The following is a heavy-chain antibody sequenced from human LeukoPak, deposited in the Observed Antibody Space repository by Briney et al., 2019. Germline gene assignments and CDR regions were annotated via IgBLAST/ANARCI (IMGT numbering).Heavy chain of an antibody. J-gene: IGHJ6*03. CDR2: IRFDGSYK. Sequence: GGSLRLSCAASGFTFSSYGMHWVRQAPGKGLEWVAFIRFDGSYKYYADSVKGRFTISRDNSKNTLYLQMNSLRAEDTAVYYCAKEQQPYYYHYYMDVWGKGTTVTISS. V-gene: IGHV3-30*02. CDR1: GFTFSSYG. CDR3: AKEQQPYYYHYYMDV. D-gene: IGHD6-13*01.